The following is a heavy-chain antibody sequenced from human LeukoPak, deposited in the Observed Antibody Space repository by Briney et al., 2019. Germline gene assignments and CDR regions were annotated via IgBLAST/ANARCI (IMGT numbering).Heavy chain of an antibody. CDR3: ARENSGSYREFDY. Sequence: PSETLSLTCTVSGGSISSYYWSWIRQPAGKGLEWIGRIYTSGSTNYNASLKSRVSMSLDTSKNQFSLKLSSVTAADTAVFYCARENSGSYREFDYWGQGTLVTVSS. CDR1: GGSISSYY. D-gene: IGHD1-26*01. V-gene: IGHV4-4*07. J-gene: IGHJ4*02. CDR2: IYTSGST.